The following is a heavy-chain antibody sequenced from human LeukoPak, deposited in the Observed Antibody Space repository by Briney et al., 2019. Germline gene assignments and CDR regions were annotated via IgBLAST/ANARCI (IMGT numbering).Heavy chain of an antibody. CDR3: AAGDYRRAYYYYYYYMDV. CDR1: GGTFSSYA. D-gene: IGHD4-17*01. Sequence: ASVKVSCKASGGTFSSYAISWVRQAPGQGLEWMGGIIPIFGTANYAQKFQGRVTITADESTSTAYMELSSLRSEDTAVYYCAAGDYRRAYYYYYYYMDVWGKGTTVTISS. J-gene: IGHJ6*03. V-gene: IGHV1-69*13. CDR2: IIPIFGTA.